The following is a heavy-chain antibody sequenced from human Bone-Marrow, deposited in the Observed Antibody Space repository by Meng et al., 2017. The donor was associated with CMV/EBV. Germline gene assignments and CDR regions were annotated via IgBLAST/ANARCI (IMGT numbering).Heavy chain of an antibody. Sequence: AGYTFTSVGISWVRQAPGKGLEWMGWISAYNGNTHYAQKVQGRVTMTTDISASTAYMELRSLRSDDTAVYYCVRDLGQQPLFVFFDYWGQGTLVTVSS. J-gene: IGHJ4*02. CDR3: VRDLGQQPLFVFFDY. V-gene: IGHV1-18*01. D-gene: IGHD6-13*01. CDR1: GYTFTSVG. CDR2: ISAYNGNT.